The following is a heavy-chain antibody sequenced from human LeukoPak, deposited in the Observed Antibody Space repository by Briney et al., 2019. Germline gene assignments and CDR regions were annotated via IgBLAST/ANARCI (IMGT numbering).Heavy chain of an antibody. D-gene: IGHD3-3*01. CDR2: IYYSGST. CDR3: ARAGDFWSGYYSYGMDV. J-gene: IGHJ6*02. Sequence: SETLSLTCTVSGGSISSYYWSWIRQPPGKRLEWIGYIYYSGSTNYNPSLKSRVTISVDTSKNQFSLKLSSVTAADTAVYYCARAGDFWSGYYSYGMDVWGQGTTVTVSS. CDR1: GGSISSYY. V-gene: IGHV4-59*01.